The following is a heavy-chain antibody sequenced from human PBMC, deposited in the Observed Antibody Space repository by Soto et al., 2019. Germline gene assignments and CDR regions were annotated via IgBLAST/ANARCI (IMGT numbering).Heavy chain of an antibody. J-gene: IGHJ4*02. CDR2: IYYSGST. CDR3: ARGMAVAGHYFDS. Sequence: PSETLSLTCTVSGGSISSYYWSWVRQPPGKGLEWIGYIYYSGSTNYNPSLKSRVTISVDTSKNQFSLKLSSVTAADTAVYYCARGMAVAGHYFDSWGQGTLVTVSS. D-gene: IGHD6-19*01. V-gene: IGHV4-59*12. CDR1: GGSISSYY.